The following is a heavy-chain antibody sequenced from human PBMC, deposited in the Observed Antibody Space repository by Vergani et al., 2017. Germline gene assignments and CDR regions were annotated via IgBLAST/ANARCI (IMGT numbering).Heavy chain of an antibody. V-gene: IGHV1-69*12. CDR1: GGTFSSYA. D-gene: IGHD3-10*01. CDR3: ARGYDGSGSSSRDYYGMDV. J-gene: IGHJ6*02. CDR2: IIPIFGTA. Sequence: QVQLVQSGAEVKKPGSSVKVSCKASGGTFSSYAISWVRQAPGQGLEWMGGIIPIFGTANYAQKFQGRVTITADESTSTAYMELSSLRSEDTAVYYCARGYDGSGSSSRDYYGMDVWGQGTTVTVSS.